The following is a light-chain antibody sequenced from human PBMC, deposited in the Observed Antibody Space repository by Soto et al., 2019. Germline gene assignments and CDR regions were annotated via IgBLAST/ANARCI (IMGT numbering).Light chain of an antibody. J-gene: IGKJ2*01. V-gene: IGKV3-20*01. CDR2: SAS. CDR1: QSVGSSY. CDR3: QQYGDSPMYT. Sequence: EVVLTQSPGTLSLSPGERATLSCRASQSVGSSYLAWYQHKPGQAPRLLIYSASYRATGIPDRFSGSGSETDFTLTITRLEPEDFAVYYCQQYGDSPMYTFGQGTRLEIK.